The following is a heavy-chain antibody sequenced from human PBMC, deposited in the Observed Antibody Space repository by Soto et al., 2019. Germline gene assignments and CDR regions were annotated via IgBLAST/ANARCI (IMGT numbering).Heavy chain of an antibody. D-gene: IGHD5-12*01. CDR3: GRDFGSGYGDF. Sequence: GESLKISCQTPQYFLTIPNWITWVRQRPGKGLEWVGRIDPSDSYTTYNPSLKGHVILSFDKSINTGFLQWTSLKASDTALYFCGRDFGSGYGDFWGQGTLVTVSS. J-gene: IGHJ4*02. CDR2: IDPSDSYT. V-gene: IGHV5-10-1*01. CDR1: QYFLTIPNW.